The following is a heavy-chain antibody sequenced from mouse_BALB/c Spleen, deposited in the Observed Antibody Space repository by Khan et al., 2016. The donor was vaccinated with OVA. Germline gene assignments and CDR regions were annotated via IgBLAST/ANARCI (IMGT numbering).Heavy chain of an antibody. J-gene: IGHJ2*01. CDR2: ITPTSGYT. V-gene: IGHV1-7*01. CDR3: TRDRIDY. CDR1: GYTFTSFW. Sequence: VQLQQSGAELAKPGASVKMSCKASGYTFTSFWMHWVKQRPGQGLEWIGYITPTSGYTDYNEKFKDRATLSADKSSSTAYMQLSSLTSVDAAVYFCTRDRIDYWGQGTTLTVSS.